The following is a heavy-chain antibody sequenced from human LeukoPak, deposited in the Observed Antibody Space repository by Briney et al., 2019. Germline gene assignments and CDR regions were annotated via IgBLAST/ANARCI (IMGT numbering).Heavy chain of an antibody. D-gene: IGHD2-2*01. V-gene: IGHV4-59*10. J-gene: IGHJ4*02. CDR1: GGSFSGYY. CDR3: ARDRENIVLVPGAKRKTWYFDY. CDR2: MYTSGST. Sequence: SETLSLTCAVYGGSFSGYYWGWIRQPPGKGLEWIGRMYTSGSTNYNPSLKSRVTISVDTSKNQFSLKLSSVTAADTAVYYCARDRENIVLVPGAKRKTWYFDYWGQGTLVTVSS.